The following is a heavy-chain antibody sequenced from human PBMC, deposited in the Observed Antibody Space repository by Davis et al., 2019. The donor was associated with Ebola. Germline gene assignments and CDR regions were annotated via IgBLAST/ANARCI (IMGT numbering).Heavy chain of an antibody. CDR1: GFTFSSYA. J-gene: IGHJ6*02. V-gene: IGHV3-23*01. Sequence: GGSLRLSCAASGFTFSSYAMSWVRQAPGKGLDWVSVITDSGGGTYYADSVKGRFTISRDNAKNSLYLQMNSLRAEDTAVYYCARDQYYDFWSGYSYGMDVWGQGTTVTVSS. D-gene: IGHD3-3*01. CDR2: ITDSGGGT. CDR3: ARDQYYDFWSGYSYGMDV.